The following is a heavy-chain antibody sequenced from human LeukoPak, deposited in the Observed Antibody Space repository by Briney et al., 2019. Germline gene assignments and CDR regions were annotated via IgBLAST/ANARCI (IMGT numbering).Heavy chain of an antibody. CDR3: ARSLAPLEDDAFDI. J-gene: IGHJ3*02. CDR1: GGSISSGSYY. CDR2: IYTSGST. V-gene: IGHV4-61*02. D-gene: IGHD5-24*01. Sequence: SETLSLTCTVSGGSISSGSYYWSWIRQPAGKGLEWIGRIYTSGSTNYNPSLKSRVTISVDTSKNQFSLKLSSVTAADTAVYYCARSLAPLEDDAFDIWGQGTMVTVSS.